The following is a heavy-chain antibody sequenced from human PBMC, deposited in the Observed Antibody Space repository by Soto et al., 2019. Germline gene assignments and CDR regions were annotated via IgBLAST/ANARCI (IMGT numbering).Heavy chain of an antibody. CDR3: ATWHEREHAFDV. CDR2: LYDVDGS. D-gene: IGHD1-1*01. CDR1: GLTISGKKY. J-gene: IGHJ3*01. V-gene: IGHV3-53*01. Sequence: DVQLVESGGGLIHPGESLRLSCAAFGLTISGKKYVAWVRQAPGKGLEWVSALYDVDGSFYADSVTGRFTTSSDSSKTTVYLQMYDLRPDDTAVYYCATWHEREHAFDVWGQGTTVTISS.